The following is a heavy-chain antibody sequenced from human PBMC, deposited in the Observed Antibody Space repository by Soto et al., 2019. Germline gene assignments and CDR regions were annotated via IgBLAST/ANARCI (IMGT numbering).Heavy chain of an antibody. J-gene: IGHJ6*02. CDR2: ISAYNGNT. V-gene: IGHV1-18*04. CDR3: ARAYCSSTSCRPRYYYYYYGMDV. CDR1: GYTFTSYG. D-gene: IGHD2-2*01. Sequence: GASVKVSCKASGYTFTSYGISWVRQAPGQGLEWMGWISAYNGNTNYAQKLQGRVTMTTDTSTSTAYMELRSLRSDDTAVYYCARAYCSSTSCRPRYYYYYYGMDVWGQGTTVTVS.